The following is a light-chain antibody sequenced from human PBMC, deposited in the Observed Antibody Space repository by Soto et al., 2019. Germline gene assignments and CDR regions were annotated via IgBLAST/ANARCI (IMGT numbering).Light chain of an antibody. Sequence: QSVLTQPASVSGSPGQSITISCTGTSSDVCGYSYVSWYQQHPGKAPKFMIYDVSNRPSGVSNRFSGSKSGNTASLTISGLQAEDEADYYCCSYTTSNTRQIVFGTGTKVTVL. V-gene: IGLV2-14*01. J-gene: IGLJ1*01. CDR2: DVS. CDR3: CSYTTSNTRQIV. CDR1: SSDVCGYSY.